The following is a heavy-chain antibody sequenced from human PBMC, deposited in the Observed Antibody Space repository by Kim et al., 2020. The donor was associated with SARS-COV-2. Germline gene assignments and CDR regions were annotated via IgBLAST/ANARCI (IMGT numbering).Heavy chain of an antibody. CDR3: ARDGTTGNGGYYFDF. V-gene: IGHV1-3*01. CDR2: INVGYGNT. J-gene: IGHJ4*02. CDR1: GYTFTSYT. Sequence: ASVKVSCKASGYTFTSYTLHWVRQAPGQGLEWMGWINVGYGNTRYLQKFQGRVTITRDTSASTAYMELSSLRSEDTAVYYCARDGTTGNGGYYFDFWGQG. D-gene: IGHD1-1*01.